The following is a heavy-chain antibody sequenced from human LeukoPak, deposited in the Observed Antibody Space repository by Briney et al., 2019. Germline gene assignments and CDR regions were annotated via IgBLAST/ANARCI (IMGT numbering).Heavy chain of an antibody. CDR2: INRSGST. V-gene: IGHV4-34*01. J-gene: IGHJ4*02. CDR1: GGSFSGYY. D-gene: IGHD6-13*01. Sequence: SETLSLTCAVYGGSFSGYYWSWIRQPPGKGLEWIVEINRSGSTNYNPSLKSRVTISVDTSKNQSSLKLSSVTAADTAVYYCARGFGIAAAGTTDWGQGTLVTVSS. CDR3: ARGFGIAAAGTTD.